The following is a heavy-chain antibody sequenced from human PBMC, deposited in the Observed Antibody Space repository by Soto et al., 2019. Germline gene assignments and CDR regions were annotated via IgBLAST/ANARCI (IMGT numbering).Heavy chain of an antibody. CDR1: GGSISSYY. CDR2: TYTSGST. Sequence: TSETLSLTCTVSGGSISSYYWSWIRQPAGKGLEWIGCTYTSGSTNYNPSLNSRVTMSVDTSKNQFSLKLGSVTAADTAVYYCERGMKYYDFWSGYYTVWNWFDPWGQGTLVTVSS. J-gene: IGHJ5*02. V-gene: IGHV4-4*07. CDR3: ERGMKYYDFWSGYYTVWNWFDP. D-gene: IGHD3-3*01.